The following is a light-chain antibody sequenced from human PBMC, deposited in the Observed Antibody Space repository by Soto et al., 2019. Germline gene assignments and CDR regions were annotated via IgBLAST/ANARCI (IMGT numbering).Light chain of an antibody. Sequence: QSALTQPAFVSGSPGQSITISCSGTSSDFNYYNSVSWYQHHPGKAPKLMIYNVSNRPSGVSSRFSGSKSGNTASLTISGLQAEDEADYYCTSYTSSSTYVFGTGTKVTVL. V-gene: IGLV2-14*03. CDR1: SSDFNYYNS. J-gene: IGLJ1*01. CDR2: NVS. CDR3: TSYTSSSTYV.